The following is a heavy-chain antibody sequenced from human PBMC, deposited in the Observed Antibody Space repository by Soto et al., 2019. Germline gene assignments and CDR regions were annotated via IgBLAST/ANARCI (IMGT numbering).Heavy chain of an antibody. CDR2: IYYSGST. CDR1: GGSVSSTSYY. CDR3: ARTNSATPNPTYFDD. V-gene: IGHV4-61*01. Sequence: SETLSLTCSVSGGSVSSTSYYWSWIRQPPGKRLEWIGYIYYSGSTIYNPSLKSRVTMSIDTSKNQFSLKLTSVSAADTAVYYRARTNSATPNPTYFDDGSQGILVTVSS. J-gene: IGHJ4*02. D-gene: IGHD1-26*01.